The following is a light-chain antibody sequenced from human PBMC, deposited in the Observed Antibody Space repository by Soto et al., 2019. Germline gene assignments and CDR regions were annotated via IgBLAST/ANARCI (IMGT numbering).Light chain of an antibody. J-gene: IGLJ3*02. Sequence: QSALTQPPSVSGSPGQSITIDCTGTSSDIGACNDVYWYQQHPGTAPKLIIYGISNRPSGVPNRFSGSKSGNTASLTITGIQADDEADYYCNSYTNTITLSVFGGGTQLTVL. V-gene: IGLV2-14*01. CDR2: GIS. CDR3: NSYTNTITLSV. CDR1: SSDIGACND.